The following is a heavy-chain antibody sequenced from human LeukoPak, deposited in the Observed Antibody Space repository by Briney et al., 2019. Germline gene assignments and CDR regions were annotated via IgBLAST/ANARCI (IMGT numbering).Heavy chain of an antibody. D-gene: IGHD6-19*01. J-gene: IGHJ3*02. Sequence: SQTLSLTCTVSGGSISSGSYYWSWIRQPAEKGLEWIGRIYTSGSTNYNPSLKSRVTISVDTSKNQFSLKLSSVTAADTAVYYCARLEYSSGWYPGYGAFDIWGQGTMVTVSS. V-gene: IGHV4-61*02. CDR2: IYTSGST. CDR3: ARLEYSSGWYPGYGAFDI. CDR1: GGSISSGSYY.